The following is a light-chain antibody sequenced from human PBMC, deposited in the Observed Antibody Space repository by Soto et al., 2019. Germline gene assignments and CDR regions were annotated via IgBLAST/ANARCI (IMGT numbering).Light chain of an antibody. Sequence: EIVMTQSPATLSMSPGERASLSCMASQSVGSNLAWYQQTAGQAPRLLIYGASTRATGIQARFSGSGSGTEFTLTISSMHSEDFAVYSCQKDASLPYIFGQGTKLEIK. CDR2: GAS. CDR1: QSVGSN. V-gene: IGKV3-15*01. CDR3: QKDASLPYI. J-gene: IGKJ2*01.